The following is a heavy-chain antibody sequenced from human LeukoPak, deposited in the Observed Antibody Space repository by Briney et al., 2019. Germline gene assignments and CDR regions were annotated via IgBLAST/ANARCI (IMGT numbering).Heavy chain of an antibody. J-gene: IGHJ3*02. CDR2: IIPIFGTA. CDR3: AGAVVTAKDAFDI. Sequence: SVKVSCKASGGTFSSYAISWVRQAPGQGLEWMGRIIPIFGTANYAQKFQGRVTITTDESTSTAYMELSSLRSEDTAVYYCAGAVVTAKDAFDIWGQGKWSPSLQ. CDR1: GGTFSSYA. D-gene: IGHD2-21*02. V-gene: IGHV1-69*05.